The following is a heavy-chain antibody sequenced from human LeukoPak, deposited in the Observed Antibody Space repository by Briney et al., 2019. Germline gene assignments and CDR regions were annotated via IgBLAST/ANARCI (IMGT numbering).Heavy chain of an antibody. V-gene: IGHV3-21*01. CDR2: ISSSSSYI. Sequence: PGGSLRLSCAASGFTFSIYSMNWVRQAPGKGLEWVSSISSSSSYIYYADSVKGRFTISRDNAKNSLYLQMNSLRAEDTAVYYCARVSGYYGSGSAFDIWGQGTMVTVSS. J-gene: IGHJ3*02. CDR3: ARVSGYYGSGSAFDI. D-gene: IGHD3-10*01. CDR1: GFTFSIYS.